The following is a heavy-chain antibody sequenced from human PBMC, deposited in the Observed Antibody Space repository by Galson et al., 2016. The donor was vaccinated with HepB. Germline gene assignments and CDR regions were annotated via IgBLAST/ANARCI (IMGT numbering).Heavy chain of an antibody. J-gene: IGHJ4*02. Sequence: SLRLSCAAFGFTFNSYSMNWVRQAPGKGLEWVSYISSSSATIYYADSVKGRFTISRDNAKNSLYLQMNSLRAEDTAVYYCASRGGVDYWGQGTLVTVSS. CDR3: ASRGGVDY. V-gene: IGHV3-48*01. CDR2: ISSSSATI. CDR1: GFTFNSYS.